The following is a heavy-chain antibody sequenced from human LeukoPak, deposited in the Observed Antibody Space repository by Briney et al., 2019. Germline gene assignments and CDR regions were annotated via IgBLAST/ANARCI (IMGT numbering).Heavy chain of an antibody. J-gene: IGHJ5*02. D-gene: IGHD3-10*01. V-gene: IGHV3-30*02. CDR2: IRYDGSHK. Sequence: GGSLRLXCAASGFIFSNYGMHWVRQAPGKGLEWVSFIRYDGSHKHYADSVKGRFTISRENSKKTLYLQMNSLRPEDTAMYYCAKDLLKEGSYGSGIDWFDPWGQRAQVTVSS. CDR1: GFIFSNYG. CDR3: AKDLLKEGSYGSGIDWFDP.